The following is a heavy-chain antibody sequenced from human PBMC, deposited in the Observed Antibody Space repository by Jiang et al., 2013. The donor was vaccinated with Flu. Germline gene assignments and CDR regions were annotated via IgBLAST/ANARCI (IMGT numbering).Heavy chain of an antibody. CDR3: ARDTLEDYGEDYYYGMDV. J-gene: IGHJ6*02. CDR1: GGSISSGDYY. D-gene: IGHD4-17*01. Sequence: KPSQTLSLTCTVSGGSISSGDYYWSWIRQPPGKGLEWIGYIYYSGSTYYNPSLKSRVTISVDTSKNQFSLKLSSVTAADTAVYYCARDTLEDYGEDYYYGMDVWGQGTTVTVSS. V-gene: IGHV4-30-4*01. CDR2: IYYSGST.